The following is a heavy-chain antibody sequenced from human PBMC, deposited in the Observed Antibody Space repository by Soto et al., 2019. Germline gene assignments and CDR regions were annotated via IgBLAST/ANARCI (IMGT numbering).Heavy chain of an antibody. CDR3: AKTSPIVATS. V-gene: IGHV3-23*01. Sequence: GESLKISCAASGFTFSSYAMNWVRQAPGRGLEWVSVISGSGAGTYYHGSVKGRFTISRDNSKNTLYLQMNSLRAEDTAVDYCAKTSPIVATSWGQGTLVTVSS. J-gene: IGHJ5*02. CDR1: GFTFSSYA. D-gene: IGHD5-12*01. CDR2: ISGSGAGT.